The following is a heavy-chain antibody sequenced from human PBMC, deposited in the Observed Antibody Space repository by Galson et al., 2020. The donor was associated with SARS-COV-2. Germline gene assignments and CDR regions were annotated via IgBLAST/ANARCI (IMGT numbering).Heavy chain of an antibody. D-gene: IGHD3-16*01. J-gene: IGHJ4*02. Sequence: GESLKISCTASGFAFSRYTMHWVRQAPGKGLEWLSYFSSSSNTIYYADSVKGRFTVSRDDPKNSLYLQMNSLRDEDTAVYFCARDSESHGGLDYWGQGTLVTVSS. CDR2: FSSSSNTI. CDR1: GFAFSRYT. CDR3: ARDSESHGGLDY. V-gene: IGHV3-48*02.